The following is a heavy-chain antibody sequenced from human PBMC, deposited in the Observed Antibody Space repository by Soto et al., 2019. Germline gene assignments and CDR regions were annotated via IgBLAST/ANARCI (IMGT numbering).Heavy chain of an antibody. CDR1: GGSISSSSYY. CDR2: IYYSGST. V-gene: IGHV4-39*01. D-gene: IGHD4-17*01. CDR3: ARTQMTTVTSPLDY. Sequence: QLQLQESGPGLVKPSETLSLTCTVSGGSISSSSYYWGWIRQPPGKGLEWIGSIYYSGSTYYNPSLKSRVTISVDTSKNQFSLKLSSVTAADTAVYYCARTQMTTVTSPLDYWGQGTLVTVSS. J-gene: IGHJ4*02.